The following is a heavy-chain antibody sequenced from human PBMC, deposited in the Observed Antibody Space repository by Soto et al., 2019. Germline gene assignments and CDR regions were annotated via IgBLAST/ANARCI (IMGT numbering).Heavy chain of an antibody. CDR3: ARVRAAADV. J-gene: IGHJ4*02. D-gene: IGHD6-13*01. CDR1: GFTFSDHY. Sequence: HPGGSLRLSCAGSGFTFSDHYMDWVRQAPGRGLEWVARIRNKANSYTTEYAASVKGRFTISGDDSKNSLYLQMNSLKTEDTAVYYCARVRAAADVWGQGTLVSVSS. V-gene: IGHV3-72*01. CDR2: IRNKANSYTT.